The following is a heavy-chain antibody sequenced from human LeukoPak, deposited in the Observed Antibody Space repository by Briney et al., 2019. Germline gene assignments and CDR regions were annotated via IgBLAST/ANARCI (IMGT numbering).Heavy chain of an antibody. Sequence: SETLSLTCTVSGGSISSYYWSWIRQPPGKGLEWIGYIYYSGSTNYNPSLKSRVTISVDTSKNQFSLKLSSVTAADTAVYYCARVSGGSSLAFDIWGQGTMVTVSS. CDR1: GGSISSYY. CDR3: ARVSGGSSLAFDI. J-gene: IGHJ3*02. D-gene: IGHD2-15*01. CDR2: IYYSGST. V-gene: IGHV4-59*12.